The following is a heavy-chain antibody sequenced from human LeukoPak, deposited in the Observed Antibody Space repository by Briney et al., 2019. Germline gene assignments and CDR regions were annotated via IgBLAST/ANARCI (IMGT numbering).Heavy chain of an antibody. J-gene: IGHJ5*02. Sequence: PSETLSLTCAVYGGSFSGYYWSWIRQPPGKGLEWIGEINHSGSTNYNPSLKSRVTMSVDTSKNQFSLKLSSVTAADTAVYYCARGLSRAYYYGSGSYANWFDPWGQGTLVTVSS. D-gene: IGHD3-10*01. CDR2: INHSGST. CDR3: ARGLSRAYYYGSGSYANWFDP. CDR1: GGSFSGYY. V-gene: IGHV4-34*01.